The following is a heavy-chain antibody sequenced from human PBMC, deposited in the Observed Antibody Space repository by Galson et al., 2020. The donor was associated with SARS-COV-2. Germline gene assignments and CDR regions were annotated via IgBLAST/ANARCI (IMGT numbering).Heavy chain of an antibody. V-gene: IGHV4-4*07. CDR3: ARDRDDERYPTGAFAI. CDR1: GGSISSNY. J-gene: IGHJ3*02. CDR2: FYISGNT. Sequence: SETLSLTCTVSGGSISSNYWSWIRQPAGKGLEWIGRFYISGNTDYNPSLQSRVTMSLDRSTNQLSLNLRSVTAADTAVYYCARDRDDERYPTGAFAICGQGTLVSVSS. D-gene: IGHD1-1*01.